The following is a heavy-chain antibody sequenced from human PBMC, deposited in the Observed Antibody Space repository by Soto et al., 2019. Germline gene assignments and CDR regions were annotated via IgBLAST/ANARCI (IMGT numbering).Heavy chain of an antibody. CDR1: GGSISTNW. Sequence: QVQLQESGPGLMKPSGTLSLTCAVSGGSISTNWWSWVRQPPGKGLEGIGEIYHSGRTNYNPSLENRVTMSVDKSQNPLSLILNSVTAADTAVYYCARHIAVSGTRGFDFWGQGTLVTVSS. CDR2: IYHSGRT. J-gene: IGHJ4*02. D-gene: IGHD6-19*01. V-gene: IGHV4-4*02. CDR3: ARHIAVSGTRGFDF.